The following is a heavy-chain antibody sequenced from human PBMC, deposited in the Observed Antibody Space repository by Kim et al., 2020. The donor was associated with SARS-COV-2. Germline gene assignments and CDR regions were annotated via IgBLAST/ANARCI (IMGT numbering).Heavy chain of an antibody. Sequence: RFTISRDNSKNTLYLQMNSLRAEDTAVYYCARDSSHPRRIPLQYYYGMDVWGQGTTVTVSS. V-gene: IGHV3-30*07. J-gene: IGHJ6*02. CDR3: ARDSSHPRRIPLQYYYGMDV.